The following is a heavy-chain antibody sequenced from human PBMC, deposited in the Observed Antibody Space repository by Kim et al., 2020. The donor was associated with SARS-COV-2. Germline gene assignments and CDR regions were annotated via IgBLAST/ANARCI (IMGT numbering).Heavy chain of an antibody. CDR2: IYSSGTT. CDR3: ARGPTRYYFDY. Sequence: SETLSLTCSVSGGSISSYYWSWIRQPPGKGLEWIEYIYSSGTTNYNPSLKGRVTMSVDTSKNQFSLILYSVTAADTAVYYCARGPTRYYFDYWGQETLVTVSS. CDR1: GGSISSYY. V-gene: IGHV4-59*01. D-gene: IGHD1-1*01. J-gene: IGHJ4*02.